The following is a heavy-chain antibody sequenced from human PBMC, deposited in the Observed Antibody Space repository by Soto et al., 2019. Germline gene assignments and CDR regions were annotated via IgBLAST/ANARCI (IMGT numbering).Heavy chain of an antibody. V-gene: IGHV3-11*06. CDR1: GFTFGYSY. D-gene: IGHD2-15*01. J-gene: IGHJ5*02. Sequence: GGSLRLSCAGSGFTFGYSYMSWIRQAPGKGLEWLSYISPGSRYPAYADSVKGRFTISRDNAKRSLYLQMMGLTAEDTAIYYCVRGGGGGLFDPWGQGTMVTVSS. CDR2: ISPGSRYP. CDR3: VRGGGGGLFDP.